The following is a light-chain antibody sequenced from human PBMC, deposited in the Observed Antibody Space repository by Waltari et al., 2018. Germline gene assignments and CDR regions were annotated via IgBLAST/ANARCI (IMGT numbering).Light chain of an antibody. CDR3: LQYDPWPPANT. V-gene: IGKV3-15*01. J-gene: IGKJ2*01. Sequence: EIVMTQSPATLPVSPGERATLSCRASQTVGSNLAWYQQKPGQAPRLLIYGASTRATDVPARFSGSGSGTEFTLTISSLQSEDFAVYYCLQYDPWPPANTFGQGTKLEIK. CDR2: GAS. CDR1: QTVGSN.